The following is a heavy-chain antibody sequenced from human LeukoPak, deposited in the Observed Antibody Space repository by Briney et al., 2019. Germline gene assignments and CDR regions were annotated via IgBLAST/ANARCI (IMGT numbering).Heavy chain of an antibody. J-gene: IGHJ6*02. V-gene: IGHV1-2*02. D-gene: IGHD6-19*01. CDR3: ARTSGYSSGWYVNYYYGMDV. CDR2: INPNSGGT. Sequence: ASVKVSCKASGYTFTGYYMHWVRQAPGQGLEWMGWINPNSGGTNYAQKFQGRVTMTRDMSISTAYMELSSLRSEDTAVYYCARTSGYSSGWYVNYYYGMDVWGQGTTVTVSS. CDR1: GYTFTGYY.